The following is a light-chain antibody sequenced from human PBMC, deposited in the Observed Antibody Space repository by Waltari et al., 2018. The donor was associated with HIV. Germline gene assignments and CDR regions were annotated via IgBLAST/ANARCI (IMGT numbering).Light chain of an antibody. CDR3: CSYAGTYTYV. Sequence: QPALTQPRSVYGSPGQTVTIPSTGTRSDVGDDDYVSWFQQHPDKAPKLIIYDVGKRSSGVPDRFSGSTSGNTAFLTISGLQAEDEADYYCCSYAGTYTYVFGSGTEVTAL. V-gene: IGLV2-11*01. CDR1: RSDVGDDDY. J-gene: IGLJ1*01. CDR2: DVG.